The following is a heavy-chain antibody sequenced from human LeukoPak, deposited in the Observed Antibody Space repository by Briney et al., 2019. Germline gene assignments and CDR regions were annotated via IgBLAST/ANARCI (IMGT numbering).Heavy chain of an antibody. V-gene: IGHV3-30*02. CDR2: IRYDGTNK. D-gene: IGHD3-22*01. Sequence: GGSLRLSCAASGFTFSSYGMHWVRQAPGKGLEWVSFIRYDGTNKYCADSVKGRFTISRDNFKNTLYLQMNSLIAEDTAVYYCAKDQNPYYYDSSGYYNYDYWGQGTLVTVSS. CDR1: GFTFSSYG. J-gene: IGHJ4*02. CDR3: AKDQNPYYYDSSGYYNYDY.